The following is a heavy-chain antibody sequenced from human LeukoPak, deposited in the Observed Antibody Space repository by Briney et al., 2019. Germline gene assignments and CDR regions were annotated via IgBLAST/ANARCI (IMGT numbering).Heavy chain of an antibody. D-gene: IGHD6-13*01. Sequence: ASVKVSCKASGYTFTGYYMHWVPQAPGQGLEWMGWINPNSGGTKYAQKFQGRVTMTRDTSISTGDMELSRLRSDDTAVYYCARGEVSSWYDYFQHWGQGSLVTVSS. CDR1: GYTFTGYY. CDR3: ARGEVSSWYDYFQH. V-gene: IGHV1-2*02. J-gene: IGHJ1*01. CDR2: INPNSGGT.